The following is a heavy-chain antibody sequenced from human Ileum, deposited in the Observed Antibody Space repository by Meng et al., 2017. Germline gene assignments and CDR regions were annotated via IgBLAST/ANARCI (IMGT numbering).Heavy chain of an antibody. D-gene: IGHD2-21*01. CDR2: FHPGSGA. CDR3: AKNGAYCLES. CDR1: GGSIIGGTW. V-gene: IGHV4-4*02. Sequence: VRLQEPGPGLVKPSGTLSLPCAVSGGSIIGGTWWSWVRQPPGKGLQWIGQFHPGSGAAYNPSLETRVTISVDTSKNQFSLELTSVTAADTAVYYCAKNGAYCLESWGQGTLVTVSS. J-gene: IGHJ4*02.